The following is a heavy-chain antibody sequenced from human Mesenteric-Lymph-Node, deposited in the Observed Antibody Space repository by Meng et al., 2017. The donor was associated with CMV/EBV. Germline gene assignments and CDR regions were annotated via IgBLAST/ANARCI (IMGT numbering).Heavy chain of an antibody. D-gene: IGHD2-2*01. J-gene: IGHJ6*02. V-gene: IGHV3-21*01. CDR2: ISSSSSYT. CDR1: GFTFSSYS. CDR3: ARAGDIVVVPAAPFYGMDV. Sequence: GESLKISCAASGFTFSSYSMNWVRQAPGKGLEWVSSISSSSSYTYNADSVRGRFTMSRDNAKNTLYLQMNSLRAEDTAVYYCARAGDIVVVPAAPFYGMDVWGQGTTVTVSS.